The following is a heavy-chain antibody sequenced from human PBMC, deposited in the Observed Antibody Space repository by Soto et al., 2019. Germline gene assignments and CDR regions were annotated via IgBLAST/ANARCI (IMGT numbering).Heavy chain of an antibody. J-gene: IGHJ4*02. CDR3: AYSSTPFDY. Sequence: GSLRLSCAASGFTVSSNYMSWVRQAPGKGLEWVSAISGSGGSTYYADPVKGRFTISRDNSKNTLYLQMNSLRAEGTAVYYCAYSSTPFDYWGQGTLVTVSS. CDR1: GFTVSSNY. CDR2: ISGSGGST. D-gene: IGHD6-13*01. V-gene: IGHV3-23*01.